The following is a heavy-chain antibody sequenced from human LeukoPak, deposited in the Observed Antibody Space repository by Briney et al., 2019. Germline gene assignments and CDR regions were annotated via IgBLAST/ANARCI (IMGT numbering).Heavy chain of an antibody. Sequence: PSETLSLTCTVSGGSISSYYWSWIRQPAGKGLDWIGRIYTSGSTNYNPSLKGRVTMSVDTSKNQFSLKLSSVTAADTAVYYCARANDGYGYYDSSGYYDYFDYWGQGTLVTVSS. J-gene: IGHJ4*02. D-gene: IGHD3-22*01. CDR2: IYTSGST. CDR3: ARANDGYGYYDSSGYYDYFDY. V-gene: IGHV4-4*07. CDR1: GGSISSYY.